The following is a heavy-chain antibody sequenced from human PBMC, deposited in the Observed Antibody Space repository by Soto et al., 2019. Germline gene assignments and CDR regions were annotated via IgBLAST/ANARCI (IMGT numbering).Heavy chain of an antibody. CDR2: ISYDGSNK. CDR1: GFTFSSYA. CDR3: ARDHYSSGWSWFDP. V-gene: IGHV3-30-3*01. D-gene: IGHD6-19*01. Sequence: GGSLILSCSASGFTFSSYAMHWVRQAPGKGLEWVAVISYDGSNKYYADSVKGRFTISRDNSKNTLYLQMNSLRAEDTAVYYCARDHYSSGWSWFDPWGQGTLVTVSS. J-gene: IGHJ5*02.